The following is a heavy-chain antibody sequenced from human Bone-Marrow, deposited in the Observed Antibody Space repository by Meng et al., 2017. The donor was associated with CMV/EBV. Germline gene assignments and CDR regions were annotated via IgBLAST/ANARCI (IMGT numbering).Heavy chain of an antibody. J-gene: IGHJ4*02. CDR1: GYTFTSDE. Sequence: KAPGYTFTSDERSWVRKATGQGLGWMGWMNPNNGKTGHAQKCQGRVTMTRNTSISTAYMELSSLRSEDTAVYYCARFLYSSSWYFGYWGQGTLVTVSS. D-gene: IGHD6-13*01. CDR2: MNPNNGKT. V-gene: IGHV1-8*02. CDR3: ARFLYSSSWYFGY.